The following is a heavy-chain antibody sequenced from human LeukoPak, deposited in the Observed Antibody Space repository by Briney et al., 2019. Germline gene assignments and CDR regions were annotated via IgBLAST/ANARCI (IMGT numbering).Heavy chain of an antibody. J-gene: IGHJ4*02. CDR1: GFPFSRYR. V-gene: IGHV3-21*01. Sequence: KPGGSLRDSCAASGFPFSRYRMDWVRQAPGKGLEWVSSVSSSSSYIYYADSVKGRFTISRDNAKNSLYLQINSLRAEDTAVYYCAKGGQVQWPRPVDCWGQGTLVTVSS. CDR3: AKGGQVQWPRPVDC. D-gene: IGHD6-19*01. CDR2: VSSSSSYI.